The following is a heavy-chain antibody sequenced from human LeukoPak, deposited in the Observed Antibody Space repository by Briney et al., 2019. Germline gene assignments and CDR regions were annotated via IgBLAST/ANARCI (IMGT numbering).Heavy chain of an antibody. D-gene: IGHD3-10*01. CDR3: AKDLLWFGGIKAPSSYYMDV. Sequence: PGGSLRLSCAASGFTFSSYAMSWVRQAPGKGLEWVSAISGSGGSTYYADSVKGRFPISRDNSKNTLYLQMNSLRAEDTAVYYCAKDLLWFGGIKAPSSYYMDVWGKGTTVTVSS. J-gene: IGHJ6*03. CDR1: GFTFSSYA. CDR2: ISGSGGST. V-gene: IGHV3-23*01.